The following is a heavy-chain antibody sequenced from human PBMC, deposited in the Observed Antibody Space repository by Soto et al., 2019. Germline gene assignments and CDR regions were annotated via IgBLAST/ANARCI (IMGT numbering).Heavy chain of an antibody. D-gene: IGHD3-9*01. J-gene: IGHJ6*02. CDR3: ARDHWAYYDILTGYYYYYGMDV. CDR2: INPSGGST. CDR1: GYTFTSYY. Sequence: GASVKVSCKASGYTFTSYYMHWVRQAPGQGLEWMGIINPSGGSTSYAQKFQGRVTMTRDTSTSTFYMELSSLRSEDTAVYYCARDHWAYYDILTGYYYYYGMDVWGQGTTVTVSS. V-gene: IGHV1-46*01.